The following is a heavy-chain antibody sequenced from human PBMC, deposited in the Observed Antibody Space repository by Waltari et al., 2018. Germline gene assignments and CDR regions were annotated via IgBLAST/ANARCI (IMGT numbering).Heavy chain of an antibody. Sequence: QEKLVESGGGVVQSGRSLKLSCEASGFSFTNYSMHWVRQAPGKGVEWVAIIWYDGIKKYYADSVKGRFDISRDNSRNTMYLQMDSLRAEDTAVYFCARDQYGESFYYAMNVWGQGTAVTVSS. CDR3: ARDQYGESFYYAMNV. V-gene: IGHV3-33*01. CDR2: IWYDGIKK. CDR1: GFSFTNYS. J-gene: IGHJ6*02. D-gene: IGHD1-26*01.